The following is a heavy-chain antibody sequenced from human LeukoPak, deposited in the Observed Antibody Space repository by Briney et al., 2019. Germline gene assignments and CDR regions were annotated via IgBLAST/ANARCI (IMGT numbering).Heavy chain of an antibody. CDR1: GYRFTSHW. Sequence: GESLKISCQGSGYRFTSHWIGWVRQMPGKGLEWMGIIDPEDSDARYSPSFQGQVTISVDTSTSTAYLQWSTLKASDTAMYYCARQGHSGDYGFWFDSWGQGTLVTVSS. J-gene: IGHJ5*01. D-gene: IGHD4-17*01. V-gene: IGHV5-51*01. CDR2: IDPEDSDA. CDR3: ARQGHSGDYGFWFDS.